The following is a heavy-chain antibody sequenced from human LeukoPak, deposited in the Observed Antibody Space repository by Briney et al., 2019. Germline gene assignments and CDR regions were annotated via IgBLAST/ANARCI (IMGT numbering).Heavy chain of an antibody. CDR3: AREARKSYNWFDP. CDR1: GGSISSGGYY. D-gene: IGHD1-14*01. V-gene: IGHV4-31*11. Sequence: SETLSLTCAVSGGSISSGGYYWSWIRQHPGKGLEWIGYFYYSGSTYYNPSLKSRVTISVDTSKNQFSLKLSSVTAADTAVYYCAREARKSYNWFDPWGQGTLVTVSS. CDR2: FYYSGST. J-gene: IGHJ5*02.